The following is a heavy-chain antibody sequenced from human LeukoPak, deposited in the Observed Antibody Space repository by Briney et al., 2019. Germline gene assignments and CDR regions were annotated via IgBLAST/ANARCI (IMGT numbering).Heavy chain of an antibody. J-gene: IGHJ6*03. CDR2: ISGSGGST. CDR3: AKEGGTYCCGDCYPFHYMDV. V-gene: IGHV3-23*01. Sequence: GGSLRLSCAASGFTFSSYAMSWVRQAPGKGLEWVSAISGSGGSTYYADSVKGRFTISRDNTKNTLYLQMNSLGTEDTAVYECAKEGGTYCCGDCYPFHYMDVWGKGTTVTISS. CDR1: GFTFSSYA. D-gene: IGHD2-21*02.